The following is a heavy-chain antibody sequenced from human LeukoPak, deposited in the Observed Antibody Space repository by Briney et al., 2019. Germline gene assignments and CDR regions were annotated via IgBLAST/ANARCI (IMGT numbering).Heavy chain of an antibody. CDR1: GFTFSSYG. CDR2: IRYDGSNK. J-gene: IGHJ4*02. Sequence: GGSLRLSCAASGFTFSSYGMHWVRQAPGKGLEWVAFIRYDGSNKYYADSVKGRFTISRDNSKNTLYLQMNSLRAEDTAVYYCAKDSSVYYYDSRNCDYWGQGTLVTVSS. D-gene: IGHD3-22*01. CDR3: AKDSSVYYYDSRNCDY. V-gene: IGHV3-30*02.